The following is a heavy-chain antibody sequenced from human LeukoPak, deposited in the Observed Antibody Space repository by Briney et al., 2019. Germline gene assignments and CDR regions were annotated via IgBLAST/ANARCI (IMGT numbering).Heavy chain of an antibody. CDR2: IYYSGST. J-gene: IGHJ4*02. CDR3: ARDRVGGYSYGYGHYFDY. D-gene: IGHD5-18*01. CDR1: GGSISSSSYY. V-gene: IGHV4-39*07. Sequence: SETLSLTCTVSGGSISSSSYYWGWIRQPPGKGLEWIGSIYYSGSTYYNPSLKSRVTISVDTSKNQFSLKLSSVTAADTAVYYCARDRVGGYSYGYGHYFDYWGQGTLVTVSS.